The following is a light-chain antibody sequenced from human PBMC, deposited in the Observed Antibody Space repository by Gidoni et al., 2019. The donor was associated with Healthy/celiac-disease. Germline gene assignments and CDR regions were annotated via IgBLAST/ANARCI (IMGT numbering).Light chain of an antibody. V-gene: IGKV1-39*01. CDR1: QSISSY. CDR2: AAS. Sequence: DIQMIQPPSSLSASVGDRVTITCRASQSISSYLHWYQQKPGKAPKLLIYAASSLQSGVPSRFSGSGSGTDFTLTISSLQPEDFATYYCQQSYSTRRTFGQGTKVEIK. J-gene: IGKJ1*01. CDR3: QQSYSTRRT.